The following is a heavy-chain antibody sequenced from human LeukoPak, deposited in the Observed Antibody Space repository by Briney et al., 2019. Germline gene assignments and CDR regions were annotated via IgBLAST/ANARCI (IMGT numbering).Heavy chain of an antibody. CDR1: GGSITSAGYY. D-gene: IGHD3-10*01. J-gene: IGHJ5*02. CDR2: IYYSGST. V-gene: IGHV4-31*01. Sequence: KTSETLSLTCTVSGGSITSAGYYWHWIRQLPGKGLEWIGYIYYSGSTYYNPSLKSQVTISVDTSKNQFSLKLSSVTAADTAVYYCERAQGSGMRMSDPWGQGTLVTVSS. CDR3: ERAQGSGMRMSDP.